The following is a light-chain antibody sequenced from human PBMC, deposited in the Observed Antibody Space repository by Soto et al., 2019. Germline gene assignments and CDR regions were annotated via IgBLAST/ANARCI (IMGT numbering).Light chain of an antibody. CDR2: RAS. V-gene: IGKV3-20*01. CDR3: QQYGSSPYT. J-gene: IGKJ2*01. Sequence: EIVMTQSPATLSVSPGGRATLSCRASQSVSSYLAWYQQRPGQPPRLLIYRASSRATGIPDRFSGSGSGTDFTLTISRLEPEDFAVYYCQQYGSSPYTFGQGTKLEIK. CDR1: QSVSSY.